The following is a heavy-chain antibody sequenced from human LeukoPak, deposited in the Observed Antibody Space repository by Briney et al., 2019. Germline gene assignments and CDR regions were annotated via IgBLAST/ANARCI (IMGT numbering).Heavy chain of an antibody. CDR1: GFPFINTW. D-gene: IGHD2-15*01. CDR2: ISSSGSTI. Sequence: PGGSLRLSCAASGFPFINTWMNWVRQAPGKGLEWVSYISSSGSTIYYADSVKGRFAISRDNAKNSLYLQMNSLRAEDTAVYYCARDSPVVALRYWGQGTLVTVSS. CDR3: ARDSPVVALRY. J-gene: IGHJ4*02. V-gene: IGHV3-48*04.